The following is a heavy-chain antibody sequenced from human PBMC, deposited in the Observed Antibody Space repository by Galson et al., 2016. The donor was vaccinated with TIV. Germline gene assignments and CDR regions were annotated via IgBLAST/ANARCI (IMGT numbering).Heavy chain of an antibody. CDR1: GFSLSTSGVA. J-gene: IGHJ3*02. CDR3: AHRRSVASAVLDAFDI. Sequence: PALVKPTQTLTLTCTFSGFSLSTSGVAVGWIRQPPGKALEWLALIYWDDDKRYRPYLKSRLTITKDTPKNQVLLTVTNLDPEDTATYYCAHRRSVASAVLDAFDIWGPGTVVTVSS. CDR2: IYWDDDK. V-gene: IGHV2-5*02. D-gene: IGHD2-2*01.